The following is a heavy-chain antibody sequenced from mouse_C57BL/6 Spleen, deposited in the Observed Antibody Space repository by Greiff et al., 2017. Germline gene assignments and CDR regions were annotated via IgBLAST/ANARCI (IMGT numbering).Heavy chain of an antibody. CDR3: PRWNYYGSSYGYFDV. D-gene: IGHD1-1*01. V-gene: IGHV1-53*01. Sequence: QVQLKQPGTELVKPGASVKLSCKASGYTFTSYWMHWVKQRPGQGLEWIGNINPSNGGTTYNEKFKSKATLTVDKASSTAYMQLSSLTSEDSAVYYCPRWNYYGSSYGYFDVWGTGTTVTVSS. CDR1: GYTFTSYW. CDR2: INPSNGGT. J-gene: IGHJ1*03.